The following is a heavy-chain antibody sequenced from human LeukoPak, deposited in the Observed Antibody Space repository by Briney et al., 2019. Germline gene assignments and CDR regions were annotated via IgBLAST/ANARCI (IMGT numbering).Heavy chain of an antibody. V-gene: IGHV3-9*01. D-gene: IGHD1-1*01. CDR2: ISWNSGSI. CDR1: GFTFDDYA. Sequence: GGSLRLSCAASGFTFDDYAMPWVRQAPGKGLEWVSGISWNSGSIGYADSVKGRFTISRDNAKNSLYLQMNSLRAEDTAVYYCAKVRTGTLGDFDYWGQGTLVTVSS. CDR3: AKVRTGTLGDFDY. J-gene: IGHJ4*02.